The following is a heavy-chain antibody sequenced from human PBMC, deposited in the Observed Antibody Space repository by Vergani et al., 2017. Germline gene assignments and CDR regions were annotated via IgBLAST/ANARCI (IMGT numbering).Heavy chain of an antibody. D-gene: IGHD6-13*01. CDR3: AIRDSSSWNYYFDY. CDR1: GGSISSGGYS. CDR2: IYHSGST. J-gene: IGHJ4*02. Sequence: QLQLQESGSGLVKPSQTLSLTCAVSGGSISSGGYSWSWIRQPPGKGLEWIGYIYHSGSTYYNPSLKSRVTISVDTSKNQFSLKLSSVTAADTAVYYCAIRDSSSWNYYFDYWGQGTLVTVSS. V-gene: IGHV4-30-2*03.